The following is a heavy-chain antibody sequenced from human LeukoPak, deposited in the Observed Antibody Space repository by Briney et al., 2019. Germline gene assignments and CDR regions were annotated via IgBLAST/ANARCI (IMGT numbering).Heavy chain of an antibody. Sequence: PSETLSLTCIVSGDSISSSNYYWGWIRQPPGEGLEWIGSMLYSGNTYYNPSLKSRVAIYADTSKNELYLRVNSVTAADAAVYFCARHRPYGGYDDWGQGTLVTVSS. J-gene: IGHJ4*02. V-gene: IGHV4-39*01. CDR3: ARHRPYGGYDD. D-gene: IGHD5-12*01. CDR2: MLYSGNT. CDR1: GDSISSSNYY.